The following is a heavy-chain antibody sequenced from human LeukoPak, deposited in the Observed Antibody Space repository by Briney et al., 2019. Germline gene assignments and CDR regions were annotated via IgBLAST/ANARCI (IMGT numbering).Heavy chain of an antibody. V-gene: IGHV3-21*01. CDR2: ISSSSSCV. Sequence: GGSLRLSCAASGFTFSSYSMNWVRQAPGKGLEWVSSISSSSSCVYYADSVKGRFTISRDNAKNSLYLQVNSLRAEDTAVYYCARDRPGYCTNGVCYAPLHYWGQGTLVTVSS. CDR1: GFTFSSYS. J-gene: IGHJ4*02. D-gene: IGHD2-8*01. CDR3: ARDRPGYCTNGVCYAPLHY.